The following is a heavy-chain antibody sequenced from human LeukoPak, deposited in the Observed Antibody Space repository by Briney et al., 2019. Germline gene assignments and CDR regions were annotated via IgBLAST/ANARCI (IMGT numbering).Heavy chain of an antibody. D-gene: IGHD6-13*01. CDR1: GYIFTSYG. Sequence: ASVKVSCKASGYIFTSYGISWVRQAPGQGLEWMGWISAYNGNTNYAQKLQGRVTMTTDTSTSTAYMELRSLRSDVTAVYYCATSSSSWYLRFDYWGQGTLVTVSS. CDR3: ATSSSSWYLRFDY. J-gene: IGHJ4*02. V-gene: IGHV1-18*01. CDR2: ISAYNGNT.